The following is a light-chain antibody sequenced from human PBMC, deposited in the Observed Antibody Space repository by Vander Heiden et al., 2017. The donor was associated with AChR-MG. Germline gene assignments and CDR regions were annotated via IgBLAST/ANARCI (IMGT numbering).Light chain of an antibody. Sequence: QSALTQPRSASGSPGQSVTITCTGTSSDVGGYNSVSWYQQHPGKAPKMIIFDVTERPAGVPDRFSGSKADNTASLTISGLQAEDEADYHCCSYAGGYTWLFGGGTKVTV. CDR1: SSDVGGYNS. V-gene: IGLV2-11*01. CDR3: CSYAGGYTWL. J-gene: IGLJ2*01. CDR2: DVT.